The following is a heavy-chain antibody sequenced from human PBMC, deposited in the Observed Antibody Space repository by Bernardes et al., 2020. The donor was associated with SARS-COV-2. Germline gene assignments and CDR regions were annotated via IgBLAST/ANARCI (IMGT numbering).Heavy chain of an antibody. Sequence: SETLSLTCTVSGGSVSSGSYYWSWIRQPPGKGLEWIGYIYYSGSTNYNPSLKSRVTISVDTSKNQFSLKLSSVTAADTAVYYCALPPTNYDRYGMDVWGQGTTVTVSS. D-gene: IGHD3-22*01. CDR2: IYYSGST. J-gene: IGHJ6*02. CDR1: GGSVSSGSYY. CDR3: ALPPTNYDRYGMDV. V-gene: IGHV4-61*01.